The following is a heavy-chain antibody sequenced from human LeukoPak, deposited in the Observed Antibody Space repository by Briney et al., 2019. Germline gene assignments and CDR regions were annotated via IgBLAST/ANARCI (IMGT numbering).Heavy chain of an antibody. CDR1: GYSFTSYW. Sequence: GESLKISCKGSGYSFTSYWIGWVRQMPGKGLECMGIIYPGDSDTRYSPSFQGQVTISADKSISTAYLQWSSLKASDTAMYYCARSSAAYCGGDCYFGYFDYWGQGTLVTVSS. V-gene: IGHV5-51*01. CDR2: IYPGDSDT. D-gene: IGHD2-21*01. CDR3: ARSSAAYCGGDCYFGYFDY. J-gene: IGHJ4*02.